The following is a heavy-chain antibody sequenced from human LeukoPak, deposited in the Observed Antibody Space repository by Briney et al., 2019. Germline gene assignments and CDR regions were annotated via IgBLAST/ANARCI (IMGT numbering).Heavy chain of an antibody. CDR3: VREDTPATANY. CDR2: ISGSGGST. CDR1: GFTFSSYA. D-gene: IGHD2-21*02. V-gene: IGHV3-23*01. J-gene: IGHJ4*02. Sequence: GGSLRLSCAASGFTFSSYAMSWVRQAPGKGLEWVSAISGSGGSTYYADSVKGRVTISRDNSKDTLFLQMHSLRPGDTAVYYCVREDTPATANYWGQGTLVTISS.